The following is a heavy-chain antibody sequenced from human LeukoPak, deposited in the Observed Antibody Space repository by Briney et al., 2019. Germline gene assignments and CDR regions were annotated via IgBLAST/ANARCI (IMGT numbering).Heavy chain of an antibody. J-gene: IGHJ4*02. CDR1: GFTFSSYD. CDR3: ARAFVYYGSGSPIFDY. V-gene: IGHV3-13*04. D-gene: IGHD3-10*01. Sequence: PGGSLRLSCAASGFTFSSYDMHWVRQATGKGLEWVSAIGTAGDTYYPGSVKGRFTISRENAKNSLYLQMDSLRAGDTAVYYCARAFVYYGSGSPIFDYWGQGTLVTVSS. CDR2: IGTAGDT.